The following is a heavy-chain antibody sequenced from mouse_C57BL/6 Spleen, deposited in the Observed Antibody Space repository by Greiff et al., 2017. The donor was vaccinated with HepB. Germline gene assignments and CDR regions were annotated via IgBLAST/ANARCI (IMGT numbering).Heavy chain of an antibody. CDR1: GYTFTSYW. CDR3: ARRGPICYDYDGVYFDY. J-gene: IGHJ2*01. V-gene: IGHV1-69*01. Sequence: VQLQQPGAELVMPGASVKLSCKASGYTFTSYWMHWVKQRPGQGLEWIGEIDPSDSYTNYNQKFKGKSTLTVDKSSSTAYMQLSSLTSEDSAVYYCARRGPICYDYDGVYFDYWGQGTTLTVSS. D-gene: IGHD2-4*01. CDR2: IDPSDSYT.